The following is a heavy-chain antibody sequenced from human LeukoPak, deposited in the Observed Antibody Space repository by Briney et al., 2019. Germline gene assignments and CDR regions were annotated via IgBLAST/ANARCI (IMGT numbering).Heavy chain of an antibody. D-gene: IGHD1-20*01. CDR1: GFTFSSYS. Sequence: PGGSLRLSCAASGFTFSSYSMNRVRQAPGKGLEWVSSISSSSSYIYYADSVKGRFTISRDNAKNSLYLQMNSLSAEDTALYYCARVGYDWNVFDYWGQGTLVTVSS. CDR3: ARVGYDWNVFDY. V-gene: IGHV3-21*01. CDR2: ISSSSSYI. J-gene: IGHJ4*02.